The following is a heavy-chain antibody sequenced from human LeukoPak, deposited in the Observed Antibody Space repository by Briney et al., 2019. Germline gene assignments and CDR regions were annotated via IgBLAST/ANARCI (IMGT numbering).Heavy chain of an antibody. J-gene: IGHJ3*02. CDR3: ARVRYCGGDCYLDPNAFDI. Sequence: GASVKVSCKASGYTFTGYYMHWVRQAPGQGLEWMGWINPNSGGTNYAQKFQGRVTMTRDTSISTAYMELSRLRSDDTAVYYCARVRYCGGDCYLDPNAFDIWGQGTMVTVSS. CDR1: GYTFTGYY. V-gene: IGHV1-2*02. D-gene: IGHD2-21*02. CDR2: INPNSGGT.